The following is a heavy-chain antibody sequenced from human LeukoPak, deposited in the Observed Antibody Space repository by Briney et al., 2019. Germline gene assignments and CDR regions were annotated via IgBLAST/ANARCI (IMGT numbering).Heavy chain of an antibody. J-gene: IGHJ4*02. CDR1: GGSISSYY. D-gene: IGHD1-26*01. CDR2: IYYSGST. Sequence: SETLSLTCTVPGGSISSYYWSWIRQPPGKGLEWIGDIYYSGSTNYNPSLKSRVTISVDTSKNQLSLRLSSVTAADTAVYYSARLASGSYGPLTPFDYWGQGTLVTVSS. CDR3: ARLASGSYGPLTPFDY. V-gene: IGHV4-59*08.